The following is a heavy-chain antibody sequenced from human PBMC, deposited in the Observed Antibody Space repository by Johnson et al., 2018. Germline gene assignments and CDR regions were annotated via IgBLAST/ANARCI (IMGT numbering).Heavy chain of an antibody. J-gene: IGHJ3*02. CDR3: ARDGAYSSSWYDAFDI. D-gene: IGHD6-13*01. CDR1: GFTFSSYW. CDR2: IKQDGSEK. V-gene: IGHV3-7*01. Sequence: EVQLVETGGGLVQPGGSLRLSCAASGFTFSSYWMSWVRQAPGKGLEWVANIKQDGSEKYYVYSVKGRFIISRDNAKNSLYLQMNSLRAEDTAVYYCARDGAYSSSWYDAFDIWGQGTMVTVSS.